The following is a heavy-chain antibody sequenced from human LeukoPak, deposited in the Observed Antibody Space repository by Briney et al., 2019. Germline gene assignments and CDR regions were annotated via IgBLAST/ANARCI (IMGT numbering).Heavy chain of an antibody. Sequence: ASVMVSCKASGYTLTNYDINWVRQATGQGLEWMGWMNPRSGDTRYSQKFQGRITIARNTSMNTAYMELSSLKSEDTAVYYCARSKAVGGAGWLDPWGQGTLVIVSS. D-gene: IGHD6-19*01. CDR1: GYTLTNYD. CDR2: MNPRSGDT. J-gene: IGHJ5*02. CDR3: ARSKAVGGAGWLDP. V-gene: IGHV1-8*01.